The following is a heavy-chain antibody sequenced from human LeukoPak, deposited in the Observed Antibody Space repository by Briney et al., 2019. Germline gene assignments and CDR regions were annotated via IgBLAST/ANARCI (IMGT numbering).Heavy chain of an antibody. J-gene: IGHJ4*02. CDR3: TRDRLGPSFSVSHFDL. D-gene: IGHD3-3*02. CDR1: GFTFVDYG. CDR2: INYNGAIT. V-gene: IGHV3-20*04. Sequence: GGSLRLCCATSGFTFVDYGLSWVRRAPGKGLEWLCAINYNGAITDYADSVKGRFTISRDNAKNSLYLRMDSLRAEDTALYYCTRDRLGPSFSVSHFDLWGQGTLVTVSS.